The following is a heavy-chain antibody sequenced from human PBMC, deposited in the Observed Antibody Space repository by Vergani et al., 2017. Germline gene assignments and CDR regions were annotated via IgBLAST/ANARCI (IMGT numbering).Heavy chain of an antibody. Sequence: QVQLQESGPGLVKPSETLSLTCTVSGGSISSYYWSWIRQPPGKGLEWIGYIYYSGSTNYNPSLKSRVTISVDTSKNQFSLKLSSVTAADTAVYYCARGFCVSGLSDCTFDYWGQATLVTVSS. CDR3: ARGFCVSGLSDCTFDY. J-gene: IGHJ4*02. CDR1: GGSISSYY. CDR2: IYYSGST. V-gene: IGHV4-59*01. D-gene: IGHD2-21*02.